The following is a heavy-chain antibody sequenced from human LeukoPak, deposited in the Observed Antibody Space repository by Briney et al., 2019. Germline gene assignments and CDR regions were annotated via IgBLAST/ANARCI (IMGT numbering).Heavy chain of an antibody. J-gene: IGHJ4*02. Sequence: ASVKVSCKASGYTFTSYAMHWVRQAPGQRLEWMGWINAGNGNTKYSQEFQGRVTITRDTSASTAYMELSRLRSEDMAVYYCARDGLYCSGGSCYSGSFDYWGQGTLVTVSS. CDR3: ARDGLYCSGGSCYSGSFDY. V-gene: IGHV1-3*03. CDR2: INAGNGNT. D-gene: IGHD2-15*01. CDR1: GYTFTSYA.